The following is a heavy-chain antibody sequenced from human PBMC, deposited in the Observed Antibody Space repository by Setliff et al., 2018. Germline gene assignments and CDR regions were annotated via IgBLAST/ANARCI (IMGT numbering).Heavy chain of an antibody. CDR2: IYTTGST. V-gene: IGHV4-4*07. J-gene: IGHJ4*02. D-gene: IGHD3-22*01. CDR3: ARTPYYYDTAGYDF. Sequence: SETLSLTCTVSGGSISSYYWSWIRQPAGKGLEWIGHIYTTGSTNYNPSLKSRVTLSVDTSKNQFSLKLTSVTAADTAIYYCARTPYYYDTAGYDFWGQGTLGTVS. CDR1: GGSISSYY.